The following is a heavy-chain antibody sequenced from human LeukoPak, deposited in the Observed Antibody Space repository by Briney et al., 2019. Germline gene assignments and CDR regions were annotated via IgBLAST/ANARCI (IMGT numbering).Heavy chain of an antibody. CDR1: GFTFSSYS. D-gene: IGHD2-2*01. CDR2: ISSSSSYI. CDR3: AIIRGYCSSTSCLDY. Sequence: KAGGSLRLSCAASGFTFSSYSMNWVRPAPGKGLEWVSSISSSSSYIYYADSVKGRFTISRDNAKNSLYLQMNSLRAEDTAVYYCAIIRGYCSSTSCLDYWGQGTLVTVSS. J-gene: IGHJ4*02. V-gene: IGHV3-21*01.